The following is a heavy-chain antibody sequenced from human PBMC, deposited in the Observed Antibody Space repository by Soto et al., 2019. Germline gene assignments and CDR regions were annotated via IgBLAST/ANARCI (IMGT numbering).Heavy chain of an antibody. CDR3: ARTGPPVDY. Sequence: QVQLVQSGAEVKKPGASVKVSCKASGYTFSSYAISWVRQAPGQGLEWMGWIITYNGNTNYAQKHQGRVTMTTDTSTTTAYMDLRSLRSDDTAVYSGARTGPPVDYWGQGTLVTVSS. J-gene: IGHJ4*02. CDR1: GYTFSSYA. V-gene: IGHV1-18*01. CDR2: IITYNGNT.